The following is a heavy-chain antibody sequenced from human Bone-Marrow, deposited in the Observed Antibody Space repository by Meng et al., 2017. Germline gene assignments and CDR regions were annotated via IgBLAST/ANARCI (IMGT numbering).Heavy chain of an antibody. V-gene: IGHV4-39*07. D-gene: IGHD6-13*01. CDR1: GASISRSTSY. CDR3: AREDSSSWSSPVNWFDP. CDR2: IYYSGST. Sequence: PRVEHPSDALPPPGPTSGASISRSTSYWGWIRQPPGKWLEWIGSIYYSGSTYYNPSLKSRVTISVDTSKNQFSLKLSSVTAADTAVYYCAREDSSSWSSPVNWFDPWGQGTLVTVSS. J-gene: IGHJ5*02.